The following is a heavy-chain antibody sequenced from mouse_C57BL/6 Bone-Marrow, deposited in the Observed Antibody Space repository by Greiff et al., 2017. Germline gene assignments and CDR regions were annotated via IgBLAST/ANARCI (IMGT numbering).Heavy chain of an antibody. J-gene: IGHJ2*01. D-gene: IGHD1-1*01. CDR1: GYTFTSYW. CDR3: ARDYYGSSYGY. V-gene: IGHV1-52*01. CDR2: IDPSDSET. Sequence: QVQLKQPGAELVRPGSSVKLSCKASGYTFTSYWMHWVKQRPIQGLEWIGNIDPSDSETHYNQKFKDKATLTVDKSSSTAYMQLSSLTSEDAAVYYSARDYYGSSYGYWGQGTTLTVSS.